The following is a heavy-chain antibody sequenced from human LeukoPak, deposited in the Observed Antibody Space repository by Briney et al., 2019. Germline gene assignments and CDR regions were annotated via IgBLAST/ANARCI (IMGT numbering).Heavy chain of an antibody. CDR3: AKGVVIDQYYYYGMDV. J-gene: IGHJ6*02. D-gene: IGHD3-3*01. CDR2: ISGSGGST. CDR1: GFTFSSYA. Sequence: GGSLRLSCAASGFTFSSYAMSWVRQAPGKGLEWVSSISGSGGSTYYADSEKGRFTISRDNSKKTLYLQMNSLRAEDTAEYYCAKGVVIDQYYYYGMDVWGQGTTVTVSS. V-gene: IGHV3-23*01.